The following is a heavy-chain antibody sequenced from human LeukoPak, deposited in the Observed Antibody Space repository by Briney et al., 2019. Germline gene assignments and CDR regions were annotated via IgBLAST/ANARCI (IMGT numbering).Heavy chain of an antibody. CDR3: AKDTGTSRNYIALVAATHF. V-gene: IGHV3-23*01. Sequence: GGSLRLSCAASGFIFSSYAMSWVRQAPGKGLEWVSGISSSGYNTYHADSVKGRFTISRDNSKNTLYLLMNSLRAEDTAVYYCAKDTGTSRNYIALVAATHFWGQGTLLTVSS. D-gene: IGHD2-15*01. CDR1: GFIFSSYA. CDR2: ISSSGYNT. J-gene: IGHJ4*02.